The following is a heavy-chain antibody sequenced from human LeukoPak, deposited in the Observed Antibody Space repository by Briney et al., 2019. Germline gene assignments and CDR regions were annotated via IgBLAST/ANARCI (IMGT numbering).Heavy chain of an antibody. V-gene: IGHV4-4*07. CDR1: GGSISDYY. J-gene: IGHJ6*03. CDR2: IFTSGST. CDR3: AREDTAMVTTRYYYYYYMDV. Sequence: PSETLSLTCTVSGGSISDYYWTWIRQPAGGRLEWIGRIFTSGSTNYSPSLKSRVTMSVDTSKKQFSLKLTSVTAADTAVYYCAREDTAMVTTRYYYYYYMDVWGKGTTVTVSS. D-gene: IGHD5-18*01.